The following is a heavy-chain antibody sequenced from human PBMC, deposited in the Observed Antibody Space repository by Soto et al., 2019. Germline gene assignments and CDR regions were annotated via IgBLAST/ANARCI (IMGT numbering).Heavy chain of an antibody. V-gene: IGHV3-48*01. J-gene: IGHJ4*02. CDR2: ITSSSDII. D-gene: IGHD5-18*01. CDR3: ARDKAMDDY. CDR1: GFAFSIYT. Sequence: PGGSLRLCCAASGFAFSIYTMNWVRQAPGKGLEWIAYITSSSDIIYYADSVKGRFTISRDNGKDSLYLQMDNLRVEDTAIYYCARDKAMDDYWGQGTLVTVSS.